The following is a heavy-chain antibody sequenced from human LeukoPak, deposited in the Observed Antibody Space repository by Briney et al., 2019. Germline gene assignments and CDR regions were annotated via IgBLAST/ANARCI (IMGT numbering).Heavy chain of an antibody. D-gene: IGHD6-13*01. J-gene: IGHJ4*02. V-gene: IGHV4-4*07. CDR2: IYTSGSN. CDR1: GRSISSYY. CDR3: ARGLYSSSWYVPAGY. Sequence: PAQCLSPTWTVSGRSISSYYCRWVRQPAGNGLGWLGRIYTSGSNNYNPPLKSRVTMPVDTSKNQFSLKLSSVTAADTAVYYCARGLYSSSWYVPAGYWGQGTLVTVSS.